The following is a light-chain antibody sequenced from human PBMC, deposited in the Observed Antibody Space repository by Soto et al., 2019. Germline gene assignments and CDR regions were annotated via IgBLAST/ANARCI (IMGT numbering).Light chain of an antibody. CDR3: TSYTSISTYV. CDR2: EVS. Sequence: QSVLTQPPSVSAAPGQKVTISCSGSSSNIGNNYVSWYQQHADKAPKLLIHEVSNRPSGVSNRFSGSKSGNTASLTISGLQAEDEADYYCTSYTSISTYVFGTGTKVTVL. CDR1: SSNIGNNY. J-gene: IGLJ1*01. V-gene: IGLV2-14*01.